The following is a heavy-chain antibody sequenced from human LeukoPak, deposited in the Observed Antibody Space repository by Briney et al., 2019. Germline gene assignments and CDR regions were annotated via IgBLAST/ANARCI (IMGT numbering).Heavy chain of an antibody. CDR2: ISSSSSYI. D-gene: IGHD3-10*01. V-gene: IGHV3-21*01. CDR3: ARDGWFGDYNWFDP. Sequence: GGSLRLSCAASRFTFSSYNMNWVRQAPGKGLEWVSYISSSSSYIYYADSVKGRFTISRDNAKNSLYLQMNSLRAEDTAVYYCARDGWFGDYNWFDPWGQGTLVTVSS. CDR1: RFTFSSYN. J-gene: IGHJ5*02.